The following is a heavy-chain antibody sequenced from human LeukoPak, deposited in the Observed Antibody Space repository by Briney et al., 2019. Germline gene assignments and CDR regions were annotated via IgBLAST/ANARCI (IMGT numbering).Heavy chain of an antibody. Sequence: SETLSLTCTVSGGSISSYYWSWIRQPPGKGLEWIGYFYYSGSTNYNPSLKSRVTISVDTSKNQFSLKLSSVTAADTAVYYCARQLGYCSGGSCYYFDYWGQGTLVTVSS. D-gene: IGHD2-15*01. J-gene: IGHJ4*02. CDR1: GGSISSYY. CDR2: FYYSGST. CDR3: ARQLGYCSGGSCYYFDY. V-gene: IGHV4-59*08.